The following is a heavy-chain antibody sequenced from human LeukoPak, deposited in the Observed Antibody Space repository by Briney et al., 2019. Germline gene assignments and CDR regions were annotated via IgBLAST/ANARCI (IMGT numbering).Heavy chain of an antibody. CDR1: GFTFSNYW. D-gene: IGHD1-26*01. J-gene: IGHJ3*02. CDR2: IYNDGSST. Sequence: GGSPRLSCAASGFTFSNYWMHWVRQAPGKGLVWVSRIYNDGSSTSYADSVKGRFTISRDNAKSTLYLQMNSLRADDTAVFYCARVRGGSGRSYAADAFDIWGQGTMVTVSS. V-gene: IGHV3-74*01. CDR3: ARVRGGSGRSYAADAFDI.